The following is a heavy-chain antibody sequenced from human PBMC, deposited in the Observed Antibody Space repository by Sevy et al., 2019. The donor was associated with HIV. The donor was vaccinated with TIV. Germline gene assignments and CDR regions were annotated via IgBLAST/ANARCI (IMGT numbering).Heavy chain of an antibody. CDR1: GFTVSSNY. J-gene: IGHJ6*02. D-gene: IGHD2-8*01. CDR3: ATKSAPLYYYALDV. CDR2: IYSGEYT. Sequence: GGSLRLSCAASGFTVSSNYMSWVRQAPGKGLEWVSVIYSGEYTYYADSVKGRFTISRDISKNTLNLQMNSLRAEDTAIYFWATKSAPLYYYALDVWGQGTTVTVSS. V-gene: IGHV3-53*01.